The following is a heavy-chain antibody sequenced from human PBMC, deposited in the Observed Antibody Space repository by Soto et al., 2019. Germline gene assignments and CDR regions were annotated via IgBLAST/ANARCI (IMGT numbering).Heavy chain of an antibody. V-gene: IGHV4-59*01. CDR3: ARAIVAPWFDP. D-gene: IGHD1-26*01. J-gene: IGHJ5*02. Sequence: SETLSVTCTVSGGSISSYYWSWIRQPPGKGLEWIGYIYYSGSTNYNPSLKSRVTISVDTSKNQFSLKLSSVTAADTAVYYCARAIVAPWFDPWGQGTRLTVS. CDR1: GGSISSYY. CDR2: IYYSGST.